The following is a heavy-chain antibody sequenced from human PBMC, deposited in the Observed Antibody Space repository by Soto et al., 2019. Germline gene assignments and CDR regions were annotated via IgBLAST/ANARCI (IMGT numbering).Heavy chain of an antibody. CDR3: ARDGDDCSTTSCYIIDY. Sequence: ASVKVSCKASGYTFTTYAMHWVRQAPGQRLEWMGWINAGNAKTKYSQKSQGRVTITRDTSATTAYMELSSLRSEDTAVYYCARDGDDCSTTSCYIIDYWGQGTLVTVSS. J-gene: IGHJ4*02. CDR2: INAGNAKT. D-gene: IGHD2-2*02. CDR1: GYTFTTYA. V-gene: IGHV1-3*01.